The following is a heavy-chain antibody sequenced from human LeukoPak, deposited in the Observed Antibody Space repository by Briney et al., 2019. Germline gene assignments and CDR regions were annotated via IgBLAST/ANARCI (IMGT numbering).Heavy chain of an antibody. CDR1: GYTFTSYY. CDR2: INPSGGST. V-gene: IGHV1-46*01. J-gene: IGHJ4*02. CDR3: ARGFNSRLQGTD. Sequence: ASVKVSCQASGYTFTSYYMHWVRQAPGQGLEWMGIINPSGGSTSYAQKFQGRVTMTRDMSTSTVYMELSSLRSEDTAVYYCARGFNSRLQGTDWGQGTLVTVSS. D-gene: IGHD4-11*01.